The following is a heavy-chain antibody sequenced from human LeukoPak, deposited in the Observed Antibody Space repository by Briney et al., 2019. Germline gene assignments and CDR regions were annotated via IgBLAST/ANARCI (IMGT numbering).Heavy chain of an antibody. V-gene: IGHV3-21*01. J-gene: IGHJ5*02. D-gene: IGHD6-19*01. CDR1: GFTFSTYN. Sequence: GGSLRLSCEASGFTFSTYNMNWVRQAPGKRLEWVSSITSSSSYVFYADSVKGRFTISRDNAKNSLYLQMNSLRAEDTAVYYCARDQSSVAGTTYNWFDPWGQGTLVTVSS. CDR2: ITSSSSYV. CDR3: ARDQSSVAGTTYNWFDP.